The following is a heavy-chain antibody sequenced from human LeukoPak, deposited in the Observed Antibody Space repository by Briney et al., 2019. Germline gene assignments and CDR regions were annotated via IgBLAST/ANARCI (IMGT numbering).Heavy chain of an antibody. CDR2: ISYDGSNK. J-gene: IGHJ1*01. Sequence: PGRSLRLSCAASGFTFSSYAMHWVRQAPGKGLEWVAVISYDGSNKYYADSVKGRFTISRDNSKNTLYLQMNSLRAEDTAVYYCARDRGTGLRYFDWLFQYWGQGTLVTVSS. V-gene: IGHV3-30-3*01. CDR1: GFTFSSYA. CDR3: ARDRGTGLRYFDWLFQY. D-gene: IGHD3-9*01.